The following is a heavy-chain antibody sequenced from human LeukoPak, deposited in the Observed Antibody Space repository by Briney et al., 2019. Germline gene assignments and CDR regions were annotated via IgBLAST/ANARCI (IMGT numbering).Heavy chain of an antibody. Sequence: SETLSLTCGVYGGSFSAHYWSWIRQPPGKGLEWIGEISPAGSTKYSPSLKSRVTISLDTPHKQFSLKLTSVTRADTAVYYCARGLGDSDYDFWSTYLDSWGQGTLVTVSS. D-gene: IGHD3-3*01. CDR2: ISPAGST. V-gene: IGHV4-34*01. J-gene: IGHJ4*02. CDR1: GGSFSAHY. CDR3: ARGLGDSDYDFWSTYLDS.